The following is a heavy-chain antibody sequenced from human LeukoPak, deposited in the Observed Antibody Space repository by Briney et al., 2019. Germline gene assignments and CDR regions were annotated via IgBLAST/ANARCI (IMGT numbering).Heavy chain of an antibody. CDR1: AFVFIRER. CDR2: RAFDTNNT. Sequence: GGCLRLAFPAHAFVFIRERMKSVRHDPGRGLGWLSSRAFDTNNTIYADSVKGEFTVSRDNDMNSMYLQMNSLRVEDTAVYYCTREGKFYGYGRGDFDYWGQGTLVTVSS. CDR3: TREGKFYGYGRGDFDY. J-gene: IGHJ4*02. V-gene: IGHV3-21*06. D-gene: IGHD5-18*01.